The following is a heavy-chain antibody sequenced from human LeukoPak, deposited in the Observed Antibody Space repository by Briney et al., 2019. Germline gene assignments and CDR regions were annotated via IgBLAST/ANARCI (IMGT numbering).Heavy chain of an antibody. J-gene: IGHJ4*02. V-gene: IGHV3-20*04. CDR3: AKDGDILTGYLN. D-gene: IGHD3-9*01. Sequence: GALRLSCAASGSNFDDYVMSWVRQAPGKGLEWVSGINWNGGSRGYADSVKGRFTISRDNAKNSLYLQMNSLRAEDTALYYCAKDGDILTGYLNWGQGTLVTVSS. CDR1: GSNFDDYV. CDR2: INWNGGSR.